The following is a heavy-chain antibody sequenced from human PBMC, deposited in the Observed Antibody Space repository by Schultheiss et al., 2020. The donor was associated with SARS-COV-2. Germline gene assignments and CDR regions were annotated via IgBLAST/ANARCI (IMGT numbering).Heavy chain of an antibody. Sequence: SETLSLTCTVSGGSVTSASDHWSWIRQPPGKGLEWIGSIYHSGSTYYNPSLKSRVTISVDTSKNQFSLKLSSVTAADTAVYYCARGLHTAMVYWYFDLWGRGTLVTVSS. D-gene: IGHD5-18*01. CDR2: IYHSGST. CDR3: ARGLHTAMVYWYFDL. V-gene: IGHV4-39*07. CDR1: GGSVTSASDH. J-gene: IGHJ2*01.